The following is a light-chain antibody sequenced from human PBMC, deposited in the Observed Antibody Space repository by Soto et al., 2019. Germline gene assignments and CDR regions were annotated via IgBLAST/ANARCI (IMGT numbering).Light chain of an antibody. Sequence: EIVLTQSPGTLSLSPGERATLSCRASQSVSSSYLAWYQQNPGQAPRLLIYGASSRATGIPDRFSGSGSGTDFTLTIRRLEPEDFAVYYCQQYGSSPTFTFGGGTKVEIK. V-gene: IGKV3-20*01. CDR3: QQYGSSPTFT. J-gene: IGKJ4*01. CDR1: QSVSSSY. CDR2: GAS.